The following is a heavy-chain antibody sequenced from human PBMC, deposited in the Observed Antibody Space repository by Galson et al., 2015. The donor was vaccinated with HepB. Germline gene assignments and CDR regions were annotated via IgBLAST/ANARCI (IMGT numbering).Heavy chain of an antibody. CDR1: GFTFSSYS. CDR2: ISSSSSTI. Sequence: LRLSCAASGFTFSSYSMNWVRQAPGKGLEWVSYISSSSSTIYYADSVKGRFTISRDNAKNSLYLQMNSLRDEDTAVYYCASPLLVLTVNAFDIWGQGTMVTVSS. D-gene: IGHD4-17*01. J-gene: IGHJ3*02. CDR3: ASPLLVLTVNAFDI. V-gene: IGHV3-48*02.